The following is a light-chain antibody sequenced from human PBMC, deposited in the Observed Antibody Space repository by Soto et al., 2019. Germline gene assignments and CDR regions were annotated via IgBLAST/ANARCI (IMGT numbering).Light chain of an antibody. V-gene: IGKV1-12*01. Sequence: DIQMTQSPSSVSASVGDRVTITCRASQGISSLLAWYQQKPGKAPKLLIYGASSLQSGVPSRFSGSASGTDFTLTIISLQAEDFATYYCQQSDSFPITFGQGTRLEIK. CDR2: GAS. CDR3: QQSDSFPIT. J-gene: IGKJ5*01. CDR1: QGISSL.